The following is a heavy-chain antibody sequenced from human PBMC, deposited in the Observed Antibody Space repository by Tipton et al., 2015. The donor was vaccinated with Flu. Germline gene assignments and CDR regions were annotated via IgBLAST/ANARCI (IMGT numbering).Heavy chain of an antibody. CDR3: ARVVANVPDP. CDR2: IYYTGST. Sequence: TLSLTCTVSGGSIRSSTDFWAWIRQSPGKGLEWIGTIYYTGSTYYNVSLKSRVTISVDTSKNQFSLKLSSVTAADTAVYYCARVVANVPDPWGQGTLVTVSS. CDR1: GGSIRSSTDF. D-gene: IGHD3-10*01. V-gene: IGHV4-39*07. J-gene: IGHJ5*02.